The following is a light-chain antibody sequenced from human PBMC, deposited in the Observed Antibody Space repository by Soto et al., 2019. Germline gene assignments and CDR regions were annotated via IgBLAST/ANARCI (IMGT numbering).Light chain of an antibody. J-gene: IGLJ1*01. CDR1: DGGDGYYNY. CDR2: DVG. V-gene: IGLV2-14*03. CDR3: NSSTEDHPRFYV. Sequence: ALTHPACDSGAPVQWLPNLGTGTDGGDGYYNYVSWYQHVPGKAPELLIYDVGSRPSGVSSRFSGSKSGNTASLAISGLQPEDEADSYCNSSTEDHPRFYVSGPGTKVTVL.